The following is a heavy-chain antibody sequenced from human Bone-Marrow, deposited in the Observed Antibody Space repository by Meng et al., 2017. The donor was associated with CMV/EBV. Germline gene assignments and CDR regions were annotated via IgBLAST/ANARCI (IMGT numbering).Heavy chain of an antibody. Sequence: WGSLRLSCAASGFTFSSYAMHWVRQAPGKGLEWVAVISYDGSSKYYADSVKGRFTISRDNSKNTLYLQMNSLSAEDTAVYYCARGESSDYWGQGTLVTVSS. CDR1: GFTFSSYA. J-gene: IGHJ4*02. CDR3: ARGESSDY. CDR2: ISYDGSSK. V-gene: IGHV3-30-3*01.